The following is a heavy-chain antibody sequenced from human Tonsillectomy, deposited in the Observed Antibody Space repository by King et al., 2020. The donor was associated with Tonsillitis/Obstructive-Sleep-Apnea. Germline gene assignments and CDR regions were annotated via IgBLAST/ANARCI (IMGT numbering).Heavy chain of an antibody. CDR2: IYWYDVK. CDR1: GFSLSTSGVG. CDR3: AHSLHYTLGL. Sequence: VTLKESGPTLVKPTQTLPLTCTFSGFSLSTSGVGVGLSRQPPGKALEWLTLIYWYDVKRYSPSLKSRLTITKGTSKNQVVLTMTNMDPVETATYYCAHSLHYTLGLWGQGTLVTVSS. J-gene: IGHJ4*02. V-gene: IGHV2-5*01. D-gene: IGHD2-2*02.